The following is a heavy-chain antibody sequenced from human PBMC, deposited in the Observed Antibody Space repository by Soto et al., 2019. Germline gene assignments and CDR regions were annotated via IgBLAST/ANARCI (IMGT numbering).Heavy chain of an antibody. Sequence: QVQLVQSGAEVKKPVSSVKVSCKASGGTFSSYAISWVRQAPGQGLEWMGGIIPIFGTANYAQKFQGRVTITADESTSTGYMELSSLRSEDTAVYYCASIYCSGGSCYSGYLLYWGQGTLVTVSS. J-gene: IGHJ4*02. CDR1: GGTFSSYA. CDR3: ASIYCSGGSCYSGYLLY. V-gene: IGHV1-69*01. D-gene: IGHD2-15*01. CDR2: IIPIFGTA.